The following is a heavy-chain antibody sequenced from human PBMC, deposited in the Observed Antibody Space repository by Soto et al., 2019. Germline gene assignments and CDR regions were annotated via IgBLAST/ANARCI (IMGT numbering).Heavy chain of an antibody. V-gene: IGHV3-53*01. Sequence: GGSLRLSCAASGVTFSSYAMSWVRQAPGKGLEWVSVLYSGGSTHYAGSVKGRFIISRDNSKNTLYLQMNSLRVEDTAVYYCARDRPGDEGDGFDIWGHGTMVTVSS. CDR1: GVTFSSYA. CDR2: LYSGGST. D-gene: IGHD3-10*01. CDR3: ARDRPGDEGDGFDI. J-gene: IGHJ3*02.